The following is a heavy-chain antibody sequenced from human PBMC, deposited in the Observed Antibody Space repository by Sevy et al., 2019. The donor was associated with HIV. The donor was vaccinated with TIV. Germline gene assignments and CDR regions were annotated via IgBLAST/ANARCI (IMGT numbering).Heavy chain of an antibody. J-gene: IGHJ4*02. D-gene: IGHD1-1*01. CDR2: IYFTGNT. CDR1: GGSISSYF. CDR3: ARDSTTRPRVLDY. V-gene: IGHV4-59*01. Sequence: SETLSLTCSVSGGSISSYFWTWVRQSPGKGLEWIGNIYFTGNTDYSPSLKSRVTLSLDTSKSQFSLTLKSVTAADTAIYFCARDSTTRPRVLDYWGQGTLVTVTS.